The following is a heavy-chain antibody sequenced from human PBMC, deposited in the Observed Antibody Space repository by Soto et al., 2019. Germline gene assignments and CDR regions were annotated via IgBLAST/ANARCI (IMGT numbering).Heavy chain of an antibody. J-gene: IGHJ4*02. CDR3: ARTSGWYSYFDY. D-gene: IGHD6-19*01. CDR2: IYYSGST. Sequence: QVQLQESGPGLEKPSETLSLTCTVSGGSVSSGSYYWSWIRQPPGKGLEWIGYIYYSGSTNYNPSLKSRVTISVDTSKNQFSLKLSSVTAADTAVYYCARTSGWYSYFDYWGQGTLVTVSS. CDR1: GGSVSSGSYY. V-gene: IGHV4-61*01.